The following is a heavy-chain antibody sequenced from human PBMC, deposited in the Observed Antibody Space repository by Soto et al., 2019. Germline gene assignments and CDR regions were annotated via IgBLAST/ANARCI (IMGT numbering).Heavy chain of an antibody. V-gene: IGHV3-30*18. Sequence: QVQLVESGGGVVQRGRSLRLSCAASGFTFSSYGMHWVRQAPGKGLEWVAVISYDGSNKYYADSVKGRFTISRDNSKNTLYLQMNSLRAEDTAVYYCAKDQGYYDSSGPFDYWGQGTLVTVSS. D-gene: IGHD3-22*01. CDR2: ISYDGSNK. CDR1: GFTFSSYG. CDR3: AKDQGYYDSSGPFDY. J-gene: IGHJ4*02.